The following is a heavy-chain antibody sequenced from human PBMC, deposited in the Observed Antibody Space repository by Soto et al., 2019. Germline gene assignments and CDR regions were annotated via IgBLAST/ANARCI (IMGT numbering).Heavy chain of an antibody. CDR1: GFTFSSYG. V-gene: IGHV3-33*01. CDR3: ARETYYDSSGYSLPDY. D-gene: IGHD3-22*01. CDR2: IWYDGSNK. J-gene: IGHJ4*02. Sequence: QVQLVESGGGVVQPGRSLRLSCAASGFTFSSYGMHWVRQAPGKGLEWVAVIWYDGSNKYYADSVKGRFTISRDNSMNTLYLQMNSLRAEDTAVYYCARETYYDSSGYSLPDYWGQGTLVTVSS.